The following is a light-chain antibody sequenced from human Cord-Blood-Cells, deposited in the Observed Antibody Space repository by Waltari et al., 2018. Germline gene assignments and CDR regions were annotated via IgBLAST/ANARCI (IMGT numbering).Light chain of an antibody. J-gene: IGLJ1*01. V-gene: IGLV2-11*01. CDR1: SSDVGGYNY. CDR2: DVS. CDR3: CSYAGSYTFYV. Sequence: QSALTQPRSVSGSPGPSVPIPCTGTSSDVGGYNYFSWYQQHPGKAPKLMIYDVSKRPSGVPDRFSGSKSGNTASLTISGLQAEDEADYYCCSYAGSYTFYVFGTGTKVTVL.